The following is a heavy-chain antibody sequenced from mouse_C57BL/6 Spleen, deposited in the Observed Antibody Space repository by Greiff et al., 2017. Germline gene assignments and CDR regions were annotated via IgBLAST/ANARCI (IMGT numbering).Heavy chain of an antibody. CDR3: ASWDEGFAY. CDR1: GYTFTSYW. Sequence: VQLQQPGAELVMPGASVKLSCKASGYTFTSYWMHWVKQRPGPGLEWIGEIDPSDSYTNYNQKFKGKSTLTVDQSSSTAYMQLSSLTSEDSAVCDCASWDEGFAYWGQGTLVTVSA. D-gene: IGHD4-1*01. CDR2: IDPSDSYT. V-gene: IGHV1-69*01. J-gene: IGHJ3*01.